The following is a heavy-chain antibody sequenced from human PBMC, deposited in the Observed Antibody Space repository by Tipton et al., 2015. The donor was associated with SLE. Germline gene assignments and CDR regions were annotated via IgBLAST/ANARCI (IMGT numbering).Heavy chain of an antibody. CDR2: IYKTGIT. Sequence: GLVKPSQTLSLTCSVSGDSMNNYYWSWIRQPAGMPLEWIGRIYKTGITNYNPSLKGRLSMSVDTSKAHFSLNLNSVTAADTAIYYCAREKDNTGWFWLNAFDVWGRGTLVTVST. J-gene: IGHJ3*01. V-gene: IGHV4-4*07. D-gene: IGHD6-19*01. CDR3: AREKDNTGWFWLNAFDV. CDR1: GDSMNNYY.